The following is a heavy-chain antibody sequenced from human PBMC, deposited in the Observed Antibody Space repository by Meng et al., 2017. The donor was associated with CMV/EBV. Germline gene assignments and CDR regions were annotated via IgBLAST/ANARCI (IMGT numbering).Heavy chain of an antibody. CDR2: INHSGST. V-gene: IGHV4-34*01. D-gene: IGHD3-22*01. CDR1: GGSVSGYY. Sequence: QVRLKQWGAGLLKPSATLSLPCGGYGGSVSGYYWSWIRQPPGKGLEWIGEINHSGSTNYNPSLKSRVTISVDTSKNQFSLKLSSVTAADTAVYYCARVWDSGWDYWGQGTLVTVSS. CDR3: ARVWDSGWDY. J-gene: IGHJ4*02.